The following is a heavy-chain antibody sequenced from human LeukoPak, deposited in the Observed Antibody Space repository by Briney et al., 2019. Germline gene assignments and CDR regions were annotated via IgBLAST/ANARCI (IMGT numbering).Heavy chain of an antibody. CDR1: GGSFSGYY. Sequence: SETLSLTCAVYGGSFSGYYWSWIRQPPGKGLEWIGEINHSGSTNYNPSLKSRVTISVDTSKNQFSLKLSSVTAADTAVYYCARVPGIAGLDYWGQGTLVTVSS. CDR2: INHSGST. CDR3: ARVPGIAGLDY. V-gene: IGHV4-34*01. D-gene: IGHD6-13*01. J-gene: IGHJ4*02.